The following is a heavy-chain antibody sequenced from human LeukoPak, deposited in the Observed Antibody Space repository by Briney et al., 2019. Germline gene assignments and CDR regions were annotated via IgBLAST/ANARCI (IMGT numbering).Heavy chain of an antibody. J-gene: IGHJ4*02. Sequence: SETLSLTCTVSGGSISSSSYYWGWIRQPPGKGLEWIGSIYYSGSTYYNPSLKSRVTISVDTSKNQFSLKLSSVTAADTAVYYCARAEIENYYDSSGFDYWGQGTLVTVSS. D-gene: IGHD3-22*01. CDR1: GGSISSSSYY. V-gene: IGHV4-39*07. CDR2: IYYSGST. CDR3: ARAEIENYYDSSGFDY.